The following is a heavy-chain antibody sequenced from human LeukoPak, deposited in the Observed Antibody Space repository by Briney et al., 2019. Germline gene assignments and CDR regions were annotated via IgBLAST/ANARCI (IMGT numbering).Heavy chain of an antibody. J-gene: IGHJ4*02. CDR2: IIPIFGTA. CDR3: ARVGNGYSFGGWYFDY. CDR1: GGTFSSYA. Sequence: ASVKVSCKASGGTFSSYAISWVRQAPGQGLEWMGGIIPIFGTANYAQKFQGRVTITADESTSTAYMELRSLRSDDTAVYYCARVGNGYSFGGWYFDYWGQGTLVTVSS. V-gene: IGHV1-69*13. D-gene: IGHD5-24*01.